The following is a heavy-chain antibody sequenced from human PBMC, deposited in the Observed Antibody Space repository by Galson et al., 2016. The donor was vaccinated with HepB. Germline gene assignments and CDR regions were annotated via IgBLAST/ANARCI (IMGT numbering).Heavy chain of an antibody. V-gene: IGHV3-64*04. J-gene: IGHJ4*02. CDR3: ARRAGSSWYSDY. D-gene: IGHD6-13*01. CDR1: GFTFSFSAYG. CDR2: ISGDGLTT. Sequence: SLRLSCAASGFTFSFSAYGMHWVRQAPGKGLEYVSAISGDGLTTYYADSVKGRFTISRDNSKNTLYLQMNSLRAEDTAVYYCARRAGSSWYSDYWGQGTLVTVSS.